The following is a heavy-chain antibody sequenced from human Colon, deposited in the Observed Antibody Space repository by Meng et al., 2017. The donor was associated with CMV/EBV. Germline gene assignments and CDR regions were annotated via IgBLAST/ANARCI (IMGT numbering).Heavy chain of an antibody. J-gene: IGHJ3*01. CDR1: GGSFSGYY. CDR3: ARGSWDIFVETSPILDAIDV. V-gene: IGHV4-34*01. D-gene: IGHD3-3*02. Sequence: SETLSLTCGVYGGSFSGYYWSWIRQAPGKGLEWIGEIIHTGSTNYNPPLKSRVTISLDTSKSQFSLKMTSVTDADTAVYYCARGSWDIFVETSPILDAIDVWGQGTRVTVSS. CDR2: IIHTGST.